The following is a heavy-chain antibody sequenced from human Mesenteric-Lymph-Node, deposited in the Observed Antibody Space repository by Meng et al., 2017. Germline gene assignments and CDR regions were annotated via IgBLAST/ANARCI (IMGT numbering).Heavy chain of an antibody. V-gene: IGHV3-7*01. CDR1: GFTFSSFW. CDR2: IKEDGSEK. Sequence: GGSLRLSCAASGFTFSSFWMSWVRRAPGKGLEWVASIKEDGSEKYYVDSVKGRFTISRDNAENSLYLQMNSLRAEDTAVYYCARDKQPYGSGSYVGYKNWFDPWGQGTLVTVSS. CDR3: ARDKQPYGSGSYVGYKNWFDP. D-gene: IGHD3-10*01. J-gene: IGHJ5*02.